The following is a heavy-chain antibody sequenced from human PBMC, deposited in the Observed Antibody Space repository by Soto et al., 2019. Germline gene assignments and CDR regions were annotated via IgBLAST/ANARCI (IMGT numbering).Heavy chain of an antibody. CDR1: GGSFSTYN. Sequence: QVQLQESGPGLVKPSETLSLTCSVSGGSFSTYNWSWIRRQTAGQGLEWIGRIDTIGSTTYNPSLKSRVTMSVDTSKKQFSLKLRSVTAADTAVYYCVGMTMTTVDYWGQGTLVTVSS. D-gene: IGHD4-17*01. V-gene: IGHV4-4*07. J-gene: IGHJ4*02. CDR2: IDTIGST. CDR3: VGMTMTTVDY.